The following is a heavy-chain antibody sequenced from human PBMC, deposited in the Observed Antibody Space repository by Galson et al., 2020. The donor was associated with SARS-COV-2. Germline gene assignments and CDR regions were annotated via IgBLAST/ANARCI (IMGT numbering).Heavy chain of an antibody. V-gene: IGHV1-24*01. J-gene: IGHJ5*02. CDR2: FDPEDGET. Sequence: ASVKVSCKVSGYTLTELSMHWVRQAPGKGLEWMGGFDPEDGETIYAQKFQGRVTMTEDTSTDTANMELSSLRSEDTAVYYCATGAPHCSSTSCHNNWFDPWGQGTLVTVSS. CDR3: ATGAPHCSSTSCHNNWFDP. D-gene: IGHD2-2*02. CDR1: GYTLTELS.